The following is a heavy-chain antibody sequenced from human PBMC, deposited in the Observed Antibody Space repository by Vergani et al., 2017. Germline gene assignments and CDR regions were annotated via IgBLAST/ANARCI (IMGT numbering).Heavy chain of an antibody. CDR2: ISSSSSYI. Sequence: EVQLVESGGGLVKPGGSLRLSCAASGFTFSSYSMNWVRQAPGKGLEWVSSISSSSSYIYYADSVKGRFTISRDNAKNSLYLQMNSLRAEDTAVYYCARDGRVQLWFDSSYYYGMDVWGQGTTVTVSS. D-gene: IGHD5-18*01. CDR3: ARDGRVQLWFDSSYYYGMDV. J-gene: IGHJ6*02. CDR1: GFTFSSYS. V-gene: IGHV3-21*01.